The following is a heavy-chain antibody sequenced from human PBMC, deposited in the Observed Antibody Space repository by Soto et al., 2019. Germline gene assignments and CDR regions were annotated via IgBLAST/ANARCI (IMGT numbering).Heavy chain of an antibody. J-gene: IGHJ5*02. CDR2: IYYFGST. CDR3: ARSFFP. Sequence: QVQLQESGPGLVKPSQTLSLTCTVSGGSISSGGYYWSWIRQHPGKGLEWIGYIYYFGSTYYNPSPXSXXTISVGTSKNQSSLRVTSVTAADSAVYYCARSFFPWAQGTLVTVSS. V-gene: IGHV4-31*03. CDR1: GGSISSGGYY.